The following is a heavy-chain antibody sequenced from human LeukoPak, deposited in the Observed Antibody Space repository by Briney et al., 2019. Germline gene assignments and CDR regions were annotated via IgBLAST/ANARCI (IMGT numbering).Heavy chain of an antibody. Sequence: GESLKISCMGSGYSFTSYWISWVRQMPGKGLGWMGIIYSGDSGTRYSPSFQGQVTISADKSISTAYLQWSSLKASDTAMYYCARRVYSSSYYFDYWGQGTLVTVSS. CDR1: GYSFTSYW. CDR3: ARRVYSSSYYFDY. J-gene: IGHJ4*02. D-gene: IGHD6-13*01. CDR2: IYSGDSGT. V-gene: IGHV5-51*01.